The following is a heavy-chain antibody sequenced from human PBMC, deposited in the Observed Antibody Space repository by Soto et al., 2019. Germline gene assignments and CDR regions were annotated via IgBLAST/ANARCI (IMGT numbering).Heavy chain of an antibody. CDR3: ARPREAGKYYYGVDV. CDR2: IYPGDSDS. D-gene: IGHD6-19*01. CDR1: GYSFISYW. J-gene: IGHJ6*02. V-gene: IGHV5-51*01. Sequence: PGESLKISCKGSGYSFISYWIGWVRQMPGKGLEWMGIIYPGDSDSRYSPSFQGQVSISVDKSISTAYLQWSSLKASDTAMYYCARPREAGKYYYGVDVWGQGTTVTVSS.